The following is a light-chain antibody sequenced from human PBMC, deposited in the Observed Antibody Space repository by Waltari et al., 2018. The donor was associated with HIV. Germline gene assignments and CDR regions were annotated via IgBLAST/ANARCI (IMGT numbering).Light chain of an antibody. CDR2: DVS. Sequence: QSALTQPASVSGSPGQSITISCTGTSSDVGGYNFVSWYQQHPGKAPKLMITDVSNRPSGVSNRFSCSKSGNTASLTISGLQAEDEADYYCSSYTSSRTPFVFGTGTKVTVL. CDR3: SSYTSSRTPFV. J-gene: IGLJ1*01. CDR1: SSDVGGYNF. V-gene: IGLV2-14*03.